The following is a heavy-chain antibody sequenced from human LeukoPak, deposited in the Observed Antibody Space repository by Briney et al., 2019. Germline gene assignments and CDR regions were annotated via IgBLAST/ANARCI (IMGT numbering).Heavy chain of an antibody. V-gene: IGHV4-61*02. CDR1: GGSVTSGNYY. CDR3: AREPPGY. J-gene: IGHJ4*02. CDR2: IYTNGGA. Sequence: PSETLSLTCTVSGGSVTSGNYYWNWIRQPAGKGPEWIGRIYTNGGASYNPSLKSRVTISIDASKNQFSLKLSSVTAADTAVYYCAREPPGYRGQGILVTVSS.